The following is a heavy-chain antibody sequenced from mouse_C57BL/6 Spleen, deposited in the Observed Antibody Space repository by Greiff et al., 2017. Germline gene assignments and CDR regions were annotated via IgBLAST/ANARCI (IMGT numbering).Heavy chain of an antibody. D-gene: IGHD1-1*01. CDR2: IRNKANGYTT. CDR1: GFTFTDYY. J-gene: IGHJ3*01. CDR3: AKYYYGSSSSFAY. V-gene: IGHV7-3*01. Sequence: EVKLEESGGGLVQPGGSLSLSCAASGFTFTDYYMSWVRQPPGKALEWLGFIRNKANGYTTEYSGSVKGRFTISRYTSQSILYLQMNALRAEDSATYYCAKYYYGSSSSFAYWGQGTLVTVSA.